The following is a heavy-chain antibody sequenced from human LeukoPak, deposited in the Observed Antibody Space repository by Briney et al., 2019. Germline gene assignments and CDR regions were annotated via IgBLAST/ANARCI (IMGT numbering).Heavy chain of an antibody. Sequence: GSLRLSCAASGFTFSSYSMNWVRQAPGKGLEWVSYISSSSSTIYYADSVKGRFTISRDNAKNSLYLQMNSLRAEDTAVYYCARDFPYYDSSGYYYGDYFDYWGQGTLVTVSS. J-gene: IGHJ4*02. V-gene: IGHV3-48*01. CDR1: GFTFSSYS. CDR3: ARDFPYYDSSGYYYGDYFDY. CDR2: ISSSSSTI. D-gene: IGHD3-22*01.